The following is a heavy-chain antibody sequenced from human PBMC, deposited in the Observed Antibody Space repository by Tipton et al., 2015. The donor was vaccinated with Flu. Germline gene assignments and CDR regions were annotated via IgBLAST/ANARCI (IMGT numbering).Heavy chain of an antibody. CDR3: ARGRGFGGGMTYDYFAMDV. CDR2: IDYSGGT. D-gene: IGHD3-10*01. CDR1: GGSISSGGEY. J-gene: IGHJ6*02. Sequence: LRLSCSVSGGSISSGGEYWTWIRQHPGKGLEWIASIDYSGGTYYNPSLESRVAMSVDTSKNQFSLRLTSVTASDTAVYYCARGRGFGGGMTYDYFAMDVWDQGP. V-gene: IGHV4-31*03.